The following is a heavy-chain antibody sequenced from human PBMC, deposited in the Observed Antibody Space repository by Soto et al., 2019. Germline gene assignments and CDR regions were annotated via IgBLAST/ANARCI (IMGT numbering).Heavy chain of an antibody. CDR1: GFTVRWFG. J-gene: IGHJ4*02. Sequence: PGGSLRLSCAGSGFTVRWFGINGVRQAPGKGLEWVARISNDGSNEYYVDSVKGRFTISRDNSKNTLYLQMDSLRAEDTAVYYCAKGEVRGIIPSYFDYWGLGTLVTVSS. V-gene: IGHV3-30*18. CDR3: AKGEVRGIIPSYFDY. D-gene: IGHD3-10*01. CDR2: ISNDGSNE.